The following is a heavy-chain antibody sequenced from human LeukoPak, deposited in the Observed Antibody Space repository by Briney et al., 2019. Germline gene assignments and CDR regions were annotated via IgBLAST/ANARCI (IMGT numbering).Heavy chain of an antibody. D-gene: IGHD5-12*01. J-gene: IGHJ6*02. CDR2: IYPGDSDT. Sequence: GESLKISCKGSGYSFTSYWIGWVRPMPGKGLEWMGIIYPGDSDTRYSPSFQGQVTISADKSISTAYLQWSSLKASDTAMYYCAIPPSYNGYDLSSYGMDVWGQGTTVTVSS. CDR3: AIPPSYNGYDLSSYGMDV. CDR1: GYSFTSYW. V-gene: IGHV5-51*01.